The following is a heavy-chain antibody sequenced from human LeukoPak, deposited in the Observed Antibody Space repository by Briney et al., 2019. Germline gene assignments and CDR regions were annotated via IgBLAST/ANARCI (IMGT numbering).Heavy chain of an antibody. V-gene: IGHV1-8*01. J-gene: IGHJ3*02. Sequence: EASVKVSCKASGYTFTSYDINWVRQATGQGLEWMGWMNPNSGNTGYAQKFQGRVTITRNTSISTAYMELSSLRSEDTAVYYCARGTVGTGGDAFDIWGQGTMVTVSS. D-gene: IGHD4-23*01. CDR1: GYTFTSYD. CDR2: MNPNSGNT. CDR3: ARGTVGTGGDAFDI.